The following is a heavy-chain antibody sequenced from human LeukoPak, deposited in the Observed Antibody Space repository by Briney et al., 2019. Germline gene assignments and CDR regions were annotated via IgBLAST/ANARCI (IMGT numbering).Heavy chain of an antibody. V-gene: IGHV3-7*05. CDR3: TKEGM. Sequence: GGSLRLSCATSGXSFSTSSMNWVRQAPGKGLEWVAYIKKDGSEEKYVDSVKGRFTISRDNTKNSLYLQMGSLRVEDTAVYYCTKEGMWGQGTMVTVSS. CDR1: GXSFSTSS. CDR2: IKKDGSEE. J-gene: IGHJ3*01.